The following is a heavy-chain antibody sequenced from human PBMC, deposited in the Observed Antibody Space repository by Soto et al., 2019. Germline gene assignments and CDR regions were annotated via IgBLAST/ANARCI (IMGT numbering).Heavy chain of an antibody. CDR3: ARHSGIRVYYDTLTARYYSYGMDV. D-gene: IGHD3-9*01. J-gene: IGHJ6*02. Sequence: DVQLVQSGAEVKKPGESLRISCKGSGYSFTSYWISWVRQMPGKGLEWMGRIDPSDSYTNYSPSFQGHVTISDDKSISTASLQWSSLKASYTAMYYCARHSGIRVYYDTLTARYYSYGMDVWGQGTTVTVSS. V-gene: IGHV5-10-1*01. CDR2: IDPSDSYT. CDR1: GYSFTSYW.